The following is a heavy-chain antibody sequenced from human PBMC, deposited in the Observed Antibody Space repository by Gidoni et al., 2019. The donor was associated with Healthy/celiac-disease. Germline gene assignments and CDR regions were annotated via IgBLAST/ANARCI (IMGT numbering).Heavy chain of an antibody. CDR1: GFTFSSYS. D-gene: IGHD3-3*01. Sequence: EVQLVESGGGLVKPGGSLRLSCAASGFTFSSYSMNWFRQAQGKGLEWVSSISSSSSYIYYADSVKGRFTISRDNAKNSLYLQMNSLRAEDTAVYYCARDGGENYDFWSGYYTGRRYYFDYWGQGTLVTVSS. J-gene: IGHJ4*02. V-gene: IGHV3-21*01. CDR3: ARDGGENYDFWSGYYTGRRYYFDY. CDR2: ISSSSSYI.